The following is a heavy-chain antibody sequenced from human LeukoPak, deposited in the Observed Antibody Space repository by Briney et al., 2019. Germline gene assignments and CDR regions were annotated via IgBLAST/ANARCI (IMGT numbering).Heavy chain of an antibody. V-gene: IGHV4-34*01. J-gene: IGHJ4*02. CDR2: INHSGST. CDR1: GGSFSGYY. D-gene: IGHD5-24*01. Sequence: SETLSLTCAVYGGSFSGYYWSWIRQPPGKGLEWIGEINHSGSTNYNPSLKSRVTISVDTSKNQFSLKLSSVTAADTAVYYCARAWGWLQFYLFDYWGQGTLVTVSS. CDR3: ARAWGWLQFYLFDY.